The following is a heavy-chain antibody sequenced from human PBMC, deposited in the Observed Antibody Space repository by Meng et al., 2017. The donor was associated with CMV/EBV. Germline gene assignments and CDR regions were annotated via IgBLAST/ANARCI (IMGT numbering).Heavy chain of an antibody. CDR2: LNEDGSFT. Sequence: VNLVVCVGDCVCPRGSLRLFCADSGFTFSRYWMHWVRQVPGKGLVWVSRLNEDGSFTSYADSVKGRFTISRDNAKNTLYLQMNSLRVDDSGVYYCGRDLTGERDQWGQGTLVTVSS. D-gene: IGHD7-27*01. CDR3: GRDLTGERDQ. J-gene: IGHJ4*02. CDR1: GFTFSRYW. V-gene: IGHV3-74*03.